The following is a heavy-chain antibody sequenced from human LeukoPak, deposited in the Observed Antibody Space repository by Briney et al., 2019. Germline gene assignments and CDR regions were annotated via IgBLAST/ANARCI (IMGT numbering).Heavy chain of an antibody. D-gene: IGHD2-8*02. CDR1: GYTFTNYY. CDR3: AREESGGYFDY. J-gene: IGHJ4*02. Sequence: ASVKVSCKASGYTFTNYYMHWVRQAPGQGLEWVGLISPSGTSTNYAQKFRGRVTMTRDTSTTTVYMELSSLRSDDTAAYYCAREESGGYFDYWGQGTLVSVSS. V-gene: IGHV1-46*01. CDR2: ISPSGTST.